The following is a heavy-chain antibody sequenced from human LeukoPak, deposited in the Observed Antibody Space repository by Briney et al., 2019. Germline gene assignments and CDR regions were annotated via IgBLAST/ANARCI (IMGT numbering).Heavy chain of an antibody. J-gene: IGHJ4*02. V-gene: IGHV4-4*07. CDR2: IYTSGST. CDR3: ARVRDYYHRSGYYLDY. D-gene: IGHD3-22*01. Sequence: SETLSLTCTVSGGSISSYYWSWIRQPAGKGLEWIGRIYTSGSTNYNPSLKSRVTMSVDTSKNQFSLKLSSVTAADTAVYYCARVRDYYHRSGYYLDYWGQGTLVTVSS. CDR1: GGSISSYY.